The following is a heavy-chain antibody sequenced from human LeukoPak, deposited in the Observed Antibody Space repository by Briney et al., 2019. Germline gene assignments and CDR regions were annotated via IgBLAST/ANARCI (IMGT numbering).Heavy chain of an antibody. D-gene: IGHD3-10*01. V-gene: IGHV3-74*01. CDR3: ARDLSPVVRASPMGY. Sequence: PGGSLRLSCAASGFTFRTYWMNWVRQAPGKGLVWVSRIESDGSSTSYADSVKGRFTISSDTSKNTLYLQINSLRAEDTAVYYCARDLSPVVRASPMGYWGQGTPVTVSS. CDR1: GFTFRTYW. J-gene: IGHJ4*02. CDR2: IESDGSST.